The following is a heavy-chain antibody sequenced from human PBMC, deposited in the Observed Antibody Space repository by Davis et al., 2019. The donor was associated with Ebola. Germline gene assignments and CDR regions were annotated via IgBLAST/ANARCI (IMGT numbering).Heavy chain of an antibody. V-gene: IGHV4-39*07. Sequence: SETLSLTCTVSGGSISSGGYYWSWIRQPPGKGLEWIGEINHSGSTNYNPSLKSRVTISVDTSKNQFSLKLSSVTAADTAVYYCASSSYDFWSGYYRYWGQGTLVTVSS. J-gene: IGHJ4*02. CDR1: GGSISSGGYY. D-gene: IGHD3-3*01. CDR2: INHSGST. CDR3: ASSSYDFWSGYYRY.